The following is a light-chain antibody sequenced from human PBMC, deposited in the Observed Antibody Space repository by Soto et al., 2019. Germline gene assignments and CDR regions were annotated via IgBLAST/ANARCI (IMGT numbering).Light chain of an antibody. CDR1: SSDVGGYNY. V-gene: IGLV2-8*01. J-gene: IGLJ3*02. CDR2: EVS. Sequence: QSALTQPASVSGSPGQSITISCTGTSSDVGGYNYVSWYQQHPGKAPKLMIYEVSKRPSGVPDRFSGSKSGNTASLTVSGLQAEDEEDYYCNSYAGSNNWVFGGGTQLTV. CDR3: NSYAGSNNWV.